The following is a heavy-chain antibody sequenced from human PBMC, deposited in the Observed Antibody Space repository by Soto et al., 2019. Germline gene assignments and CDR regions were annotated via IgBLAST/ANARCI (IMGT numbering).Heavy chain of an antibody. D-gene: IGHD3-10*01. Sequence: LRLSCTAFGFTFSSYEMKWVRQAPGKGLEWVSYISSSGSTIYNTDSATGRFTISRDNAKNSLYLQMNSLRAEDTAVYYCARVYGSDSYFLYFYGMDVWGQGTTVTVSS. CDR3: ARVYGSDSYFLYFYGMDV. CDR1: GFTFSSYE. J-gene: IGHJ6*02. CDR2: ISSSGSTI. V-gene: IGHV3-48*03.